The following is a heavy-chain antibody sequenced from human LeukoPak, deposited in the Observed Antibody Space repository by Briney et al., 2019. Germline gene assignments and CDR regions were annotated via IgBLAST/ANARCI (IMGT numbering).Heavy chain of an antibody. J-gene: IGHJ3*02. CDR2: VYYSGST. Sequence: XETLSLTCTVSGGSISYYYWSWIRQPPGKGLEWIGYVYYSGSTSYNPSLKSRVTISLDTSKHQFSLKLNSVTAADTAVYYCARHAYCGGDCFGGAFEIWGQGTMVTVSS. CDR3: ARHAYCGGDCFGGAFEI. V-gene: IGHV4-59*08. D-gene: IGHD2-21*02. CDR1: GGSISYYY.